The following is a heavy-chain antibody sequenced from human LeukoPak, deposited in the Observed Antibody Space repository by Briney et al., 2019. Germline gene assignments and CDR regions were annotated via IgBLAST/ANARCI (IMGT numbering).Heavy chain of an antibody. V-gene: IGHV3-21*01. CDR2: ISSSSSYI. Sequence: GGSLRLSCAASGFTFSSYSMNWVRQAPGKGLEWVSSISSSSSYIYYADSVKGRSTISRDNAKNSLYLQMNSLRAEDTAVYYCARDRIAAPYYFDYWGQGTLVTVSS. D-gene: IGHD6-13*01. CDR1: GFTFSSYS. CDR3: ARDRIAAPYYFDY. J-gene: IGHJ4*02.